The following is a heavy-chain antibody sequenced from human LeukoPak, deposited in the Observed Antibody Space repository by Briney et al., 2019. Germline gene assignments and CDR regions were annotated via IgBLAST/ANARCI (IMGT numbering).Heavy chain of an antibody. CDR2: IIPIFGTA. D-gene: IGHD4-23*01. Sequence: ASVKVSCKASGGTFSSYAISWVRQAPGQGLEWMGGIIPIFGTANYAQKFQGRVTITTDESTSTAYMELSRLRSEDTAVYYCARALHGGNPMGYYYYYMDVWGKGTTVTVSS. CDR3: ARALHGGNPMGYYYYYMDV. J-gene: IGHJ6*03. CDR1: GGTFSSYA. V-gene: IGHV1-69*05.